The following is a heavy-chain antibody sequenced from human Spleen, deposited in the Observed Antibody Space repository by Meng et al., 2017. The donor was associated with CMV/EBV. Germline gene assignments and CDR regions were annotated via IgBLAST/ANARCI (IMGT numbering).Heavy chain of an antibody. Sequence: SGFSFSTYGMHWVRQTPGRGLEWVAFISYAGSNKHYTDSVKGRFTISRDNSKNTLYLQLDSLGADDTAVYYCARQMILIHIDALDVWGQGTMVTVSS. V-gene: IGHV3-30*03. J-gene: IGHJ3*01. D-gene: IGHD2-15*01. CDR3: ARQMILIHIDALDV. CDR1: GFSFSTYG. CDR2: ISYAGSNK.